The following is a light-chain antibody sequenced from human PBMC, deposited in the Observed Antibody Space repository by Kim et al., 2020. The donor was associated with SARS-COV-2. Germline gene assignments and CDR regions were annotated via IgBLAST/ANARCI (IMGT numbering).Light chain of an antibody. V-gene: IGKV3-11*01. J-gene: IGKJ5*01. CDR1: QSVSSY. Sequence: SSAQGESATRGGRDSQSVSSYLAWYQQKPGQAPRLLIYDASSRATGIPARFSGSGSGTDFTLTISSLEPEDFAVYYCQQRSNWITFGQGTPLEIK. CDR2: DAS. CDR3: QQRSNWIT.